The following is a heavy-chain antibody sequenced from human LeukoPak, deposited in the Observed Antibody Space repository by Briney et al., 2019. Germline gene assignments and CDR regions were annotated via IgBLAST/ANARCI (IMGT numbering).Heavy chain of an antibody. Sequence: GGSLRLSCAASGFTFSSYGMHWVRQAPGKGLEWVAVISYDGSDKYYADSMKGRFTISRDNSKNTLFLQMNSLRAEDTAVFYCGKVFRRWELRDWHFDLWGRGTLVTVSP. CDR3: GKVFRRWELRDWHFDL. V-gene: IGHV3-30*18. D-gene: IGHD1-26*01. CDR1: GFTFSSYG. J-gene: IGHJ2*01. CDR2: ISYDGSDK.